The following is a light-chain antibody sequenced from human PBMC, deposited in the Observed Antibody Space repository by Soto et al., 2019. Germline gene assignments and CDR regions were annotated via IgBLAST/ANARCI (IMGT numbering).Light chain of an antibody. CDR2: GAS. CDR3: QQYDSWPPIT. V-gene: IGKV3D-15*01. CDR1: QSVSSY. J-gene: IGKJ5*01. Sequence: EIVLTLSPATLSLTPGERATLSCRASQSVSSYLAWYQQKPGQAPRLLIYGASSRATGIPDRFSGSGSGTEFTLTISSLQSEDFTVYYCQQYDSWPPITSGQGARPE.